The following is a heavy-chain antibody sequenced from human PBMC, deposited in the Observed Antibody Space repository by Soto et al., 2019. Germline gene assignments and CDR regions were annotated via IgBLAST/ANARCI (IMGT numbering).Heavy chain of an antibody. Sequence: GGSLRLSCTASGFTIGDYAMSWFRQAPGKGLEWVGFIRSKAYGGTTEYAASVKGRFTISRDDSKSIAYLQMNSLKTEDTAVYYCIIVGVWGQGTMVTVSS. V-gene: IGHV3-49*03. CDR1: GFTIGDYA. CDR3: IIVGV. J-gene: IGHJ3*01. CDR2: IRSKAYGGTT.